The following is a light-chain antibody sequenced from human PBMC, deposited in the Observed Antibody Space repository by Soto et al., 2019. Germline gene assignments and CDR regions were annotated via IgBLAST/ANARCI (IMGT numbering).Light chain of an antibody. CDR1: QSVSSN. CDR3: QHYNNWPLT. Sequence: EGVMTQSQATLSVSPGERATLSCRASQSVSSNLAWYQQKPGQAPRLLIYGASTRATGTPARFSGSGSGTEFTLTISSLQSEDFAVYYCQHYNNWPLTFGGGTKVDVK. CDR2: GAS. V-gene: IGKV3D-15*01. J-gene: IGKJ4*01.